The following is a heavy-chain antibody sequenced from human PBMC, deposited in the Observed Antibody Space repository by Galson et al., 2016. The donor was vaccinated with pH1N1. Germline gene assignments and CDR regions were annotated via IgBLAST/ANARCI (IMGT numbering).Heavy chain of an antibody. D-gene: IGHD3-10*01. CDR2: ILPIGGIT. CDR3: ATETGSSGMDV. V-gene: IGHV1-69*02. J-gene: IGHJ6*02. CDR1: GGTLSRHT. Sequence: SVKVSCKASGGTLSRHTISWVRQAPGQGLEWMGRILPIGGITNYAQKLQGRVTIIADRFTSTVSMELSGLTADDTAVYYCATETGSSGMDVWDQGTTVTVSS.